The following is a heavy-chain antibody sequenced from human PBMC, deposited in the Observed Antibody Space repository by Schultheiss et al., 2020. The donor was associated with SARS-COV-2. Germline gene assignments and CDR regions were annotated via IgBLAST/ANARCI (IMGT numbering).Heavy chain of an antibody. D-gene: IGHD3-16*01. Sequence: SETLSLTCAVYGGSFSGYYWSWIRQHPGKGLGWIGYIYYSGSTYYNPSLKSLVTISGDTSKNQFSLKLSSVTAADTAVYYCASLKSIGAFLQHWGQGTLVTVSS. CDR2: IYYSGST. CDR3: ASLKSIGAFLQH. V-gene: IGHV4-31*01. CDR1: GGSFSGYY. J-gene: IGHJ1*01.